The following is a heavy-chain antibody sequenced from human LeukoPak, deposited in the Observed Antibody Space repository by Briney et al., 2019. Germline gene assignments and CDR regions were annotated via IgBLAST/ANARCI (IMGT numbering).Heavy chain of an antibody. J-gene: IGHJ4*02. CDR2: ISAYNGNT. D-gene: IGHD2-15*01. CDR1: GYTFTSHG. CDR3: AITLPHCSGGSCYDSPEDY. V-gene: IGHV1-18*01. Sequence: GASVKVSCKASGYTFTSHGISWVRQAPGQGLEWMGWISAYNGNTNYAQKLQGRVTMTTDTSTSTAYMELRSLRSDDTAVYYCAITLPHCSGGSCYDSPEDYWGQGTLVTVSS.